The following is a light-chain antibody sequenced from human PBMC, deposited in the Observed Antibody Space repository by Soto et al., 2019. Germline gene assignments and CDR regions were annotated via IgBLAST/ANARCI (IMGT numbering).Light chain of an antibody. CDR3: QQLKSYPQT. CDR2: AAS. CDR1: QGISSY. J-gene: IGKJ1*01. Sequence: DSPLSQSPSFRSAAVGDTDTITCRASQGISSYLAWYQKKPGKAPKILMYAASTLQSGVPSRFSGSGYGTEFTLTISSLQTEDFATYYCQQLKSYPQTFGKGTKVYIK. V-gene: IGKV1-9*01.